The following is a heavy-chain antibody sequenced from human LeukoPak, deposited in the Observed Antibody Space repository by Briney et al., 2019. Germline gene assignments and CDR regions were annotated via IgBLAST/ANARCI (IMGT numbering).Heavy chain of an antibody. D-gene: IGHD3-10*01. V-gene: IGHV3-21*01. CDR2: ISSSSSYI. Sequence: TSGGSLRLSCAASGFTFSSYSMNRVRQAPGKGLEWVSSISSSSSYIYYADSVKGRFTISRDNAKNSLYLQMNSLRAEDTAVYYCARYYYGSGTSLGYWGQGTLVTVSS. J-gene: IGHJ4*02. CDR3: ARYYYGSGTSLGY. CDR1: GFTFSSYS.